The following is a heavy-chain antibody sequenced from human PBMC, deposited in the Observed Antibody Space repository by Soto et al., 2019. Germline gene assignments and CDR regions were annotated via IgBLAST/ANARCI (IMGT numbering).Heavy chain of an antibody. J-gene: IGHJ5*02. V-gene: IGHV4-59*08. D-gene: IGHD1-20*01. CDR1: GGSISSYY. CDR2: IYYSGST. Sequence: QVQLQESGPGLVKPSETLSLTCTVSGGSISSYYWSWIRQPPGKGLEWIGYIYYSGSTNYKPSLKSRVTISVDTSKNQFSLKLSSVTAADTAVYYCARGVRYDCPPHWFDPWGQGTLVTVSS. CDR3: ARGVRYDCPPHWFDP.